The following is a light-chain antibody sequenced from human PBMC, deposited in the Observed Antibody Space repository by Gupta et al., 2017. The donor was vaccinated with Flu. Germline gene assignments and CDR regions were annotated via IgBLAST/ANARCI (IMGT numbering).Light chain of an antibody. CDR3: QSYDSSLSDDVV. CDR2: GNS. J-gene: IGLJ2*01. CDR1: SSNIGAGYD. Sequence: QSVLTQPPSVSGAPGQRVTISCTGSSSNIGAGYDVHWYQQLPETAPKLLIYGNSNRPTGVPDLFSGSKSGTSASRASTGLQAEDEADYYCQSYDSSLSDDVVFGGGTKLTVL. V-gene: IGLV1-40*01.